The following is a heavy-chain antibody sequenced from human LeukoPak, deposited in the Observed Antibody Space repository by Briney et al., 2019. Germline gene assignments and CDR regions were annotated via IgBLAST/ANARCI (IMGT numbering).Heavy chain of an antibody. D-gene: IGHD2/OR15-2a*01. CDR3: ARRNMGLYYFDY. CDR1: GYSFANYW. V-gene: IGHV5-51*01. CDR2: IYPGDSDT. J-gene: IGHJ4*02. Sequence: GEYLKISCKGLGYSFANYWIAWARQMPGKGLEWMGIIYPGDSDTRYSPSFQGQVTISADKSINTAYVQWSSLKASDTAMYYCARRNMGLYYFDYWGQGTLVTVSS.